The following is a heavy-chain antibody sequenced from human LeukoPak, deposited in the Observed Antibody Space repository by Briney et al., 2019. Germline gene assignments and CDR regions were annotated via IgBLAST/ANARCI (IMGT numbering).Heavy chain of an antibody. CDR3: AIYGDYGHGAFDI. D-gene: IGHD4-17*01. J-gene: IGHJ3*02. Sequence: ASVKASCKASGYTFTSYDINWVRQATGQGLEWMGWMNPNSGNTGYAQKFQGRVTMTRNTSISTAYMELSSLRSEDTAVYYCAIYGDYGHGAFDIWGQGTMVTVSS. CDR2: MNPNSGNT. V-gene: IGHV1-8*01. CDR1: GYTFTSYD.